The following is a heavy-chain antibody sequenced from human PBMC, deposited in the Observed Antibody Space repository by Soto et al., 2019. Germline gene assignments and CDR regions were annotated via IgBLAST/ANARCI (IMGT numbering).Heavy chain of an antibody. CDR2: LSGSGAST. J-gene: IGHJ6*02. Sequence: GGSLRLSCAASGFTFIDFAMSWVRQAPGKGLEWVAGLSGSGASTYYAESVRGRFSISRDNAKNQMFLQMSSLRVEDTAVYYCAREGSSYSFYYGIRVWGQGTTVTVSS. D-gene: IGHD6-6*01. CDR1: GFTFIDFA. V-gene: IGHV3-23*01. CDR3: AREGSSYSFYYGIRV.